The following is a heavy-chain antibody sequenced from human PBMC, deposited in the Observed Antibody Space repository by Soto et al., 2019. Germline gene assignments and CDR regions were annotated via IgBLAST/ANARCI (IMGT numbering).Heavy chain of an antibody. D-gene: IGHD3-16*01. CDR2: MYYSGST. CDR1: GASLSSGSYF. Sequence: QVQLQESGPGLVKPSETLSLTCTVSGASLSSGSYFWSWIRQPPGKGLEYIGYMYYSGSTNYNPSLKSRVTISSDTPKNKFSLRLKSVTAADTAIYYCARRSAMSTFRGVSAWGTGTLVTVSS. CDR3: ARRSAMSTFRGVSA. V-gene: IGHV4-61*01. J-gene: IGHJ4*02.